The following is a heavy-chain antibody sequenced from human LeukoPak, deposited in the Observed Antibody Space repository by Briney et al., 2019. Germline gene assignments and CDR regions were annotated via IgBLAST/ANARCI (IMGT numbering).Heavy chain of an antibody. Sequence: GGSLRLSCAASGFTFSSYAMHWVRQAPGKGLEWVAVIPYDGSNKYYADSVKGRFTISRDNSKNTLYLQMNSLRAEDTAVYYCAREGNIAAPGYFDYWGQGTLVTVSS. J-gene: IGHJ4*02. D-gene: IGHD6-13*01. V-gene: IGHV3-30*04. CDR2: IPYDGSNK. CDR3: AREGNIAAPGYFDY. CDR1: GFTFSSYA.